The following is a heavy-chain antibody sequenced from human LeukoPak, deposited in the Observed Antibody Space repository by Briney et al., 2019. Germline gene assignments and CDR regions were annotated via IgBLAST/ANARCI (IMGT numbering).Heavy chain of an antibody. Sequence: SSETLSLTCTVSGGSISSYCWSWIRQPPGKGLEWIGYIYYSGSTNYNPSLKSRVTISVDTSKNQFSLKLSSVTAADTAVYYCAREHYGDLDYWGQGTLVTVSS. CDR3: AREHYGDLDY. D-gene: IGHD4-17*01. CDR1: GGSISSYC. J-gene: IGHJ4*02. CDR2: IYYSGST. V-gene: IGHV4-59*01.